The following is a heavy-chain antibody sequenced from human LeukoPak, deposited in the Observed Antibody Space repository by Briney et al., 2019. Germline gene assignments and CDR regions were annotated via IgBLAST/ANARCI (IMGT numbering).Heavy chain of an antibody. D-gene: IGHD2-15*01. CDR2: INPNSGGT. CDR3: ASAPSRYCSGGSCYPGAFDI. Sequence: SVNVSCKASGYTFTGYYMHWVRQAAGQGLEGMGWINPNSGGTNYPQKFQDRVTMTRDTSISTAYMEMSRLRSDDTGVYYCASAPSRYCSGGSCYPGAFDIWGQGTMVTVSS. CDR1: GYTFTGYY. V-gene: IGHV1-2*02. J-gene: IGHJ3*02.